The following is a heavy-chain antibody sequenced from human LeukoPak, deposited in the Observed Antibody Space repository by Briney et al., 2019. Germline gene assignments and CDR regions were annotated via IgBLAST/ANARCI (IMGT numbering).Heavy chain of an antibody. J-gene: IGHJ4*02. CDR1: GYTFTSYY. CDR2: INPSGGST. CDR3: ARTVGAKERIDY. V-gene: IGHV1-46*01. Sequence: ASVKVSCTASGYTFTSYYMHWVRQAPGQGLEWMGIINPSGGSTSYAQKFQGRVTMTRDTSTSTVYMELSSLRSEDTAVYYCARTVGAKERIDYWGQGTLVTVSS. D-gene: IGHD1-26*01.